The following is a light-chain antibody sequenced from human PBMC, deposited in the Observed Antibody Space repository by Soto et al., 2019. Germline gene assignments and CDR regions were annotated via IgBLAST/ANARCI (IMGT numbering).Light chain of an antibody. V-gene: IGKV1-17*01. CDR1: QGIRND. CDR3: LQQNSYPLT. Sequence: DIQMTQSPSSLSASVGDRVTITCRASQGIRNDLAWYQQKPGKAPKRLIYVASSLQSGVPSRFSDSGSGTEFTLTISSLQPEDSATYYCLQQNSYPLTFGGGTKVEIK. J-gene: IGKJ4*01. CDR2: VAS.